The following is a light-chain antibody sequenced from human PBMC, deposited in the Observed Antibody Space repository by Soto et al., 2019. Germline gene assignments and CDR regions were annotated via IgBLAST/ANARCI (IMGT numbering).Light chain of an antibody. CDR3: LQYNGYYRT. J-gene: IGKJ1*01. Sequence: DIQMTQSPSSLSASVADTFTITCRASQTISGWLAWYQQRPGKAPNLLIFDASTLESGVPSRFSGSGSGTTFTLTISSLQSDDFATYYCLQYNGYYRTFGQGTKVDIK. CDR2: DAS. V-gene: IGKV1-5*01. CDR1: QTISGW.